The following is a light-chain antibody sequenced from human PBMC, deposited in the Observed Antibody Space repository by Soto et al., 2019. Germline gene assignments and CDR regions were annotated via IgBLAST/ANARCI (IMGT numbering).Light chain of an antibody. J-gene: IGKJ1*01. Sequence: DVQMTQSPSSLSASLGDRVTITCRASQTISLYLNWYQQKPGKAPKLLIYRASTLKSGVPSRFSGSGSGTEFTLTISSLQPDDFATYYCQHYNSYSEAFGQGTKVDIK. CDR1: QTISLY. V-gene: IGKV1-5*03. CDR2: RAS. CDR3: QHYNSYSEA.